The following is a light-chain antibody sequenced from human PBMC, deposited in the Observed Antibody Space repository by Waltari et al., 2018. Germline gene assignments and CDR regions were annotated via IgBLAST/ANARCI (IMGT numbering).Light chain of an antibody. CDR1: SSDVGGYNY. Sequence: QSALTQPASVSGSPGQSITISCTGTSSDVGGYNYVSWYQQHPSKAPKLMIYDVSNRPSGVSNRFSGSKSGNTASLTISGLQAEDEADYYCNSYTSSSTPFVFGTGTKVTVL. V-gene: IGLV2-14*01. CDR2: DVS. J-gene: IGLJ1*01. CDR3: NSYTSSSTPFV.